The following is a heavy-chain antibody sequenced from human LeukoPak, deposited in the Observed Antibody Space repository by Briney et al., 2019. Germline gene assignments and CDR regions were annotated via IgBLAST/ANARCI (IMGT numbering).Heavy chain of an antibody. CDR1: GFTFGSYG. CDR3: AIMHGYYDGSGYWVQ. J-gene: IGHJ1*01. D-gene: IGHD3-22*01. V-gene: IGHV3-23*01. CDR2: ITPNADRA. Sequence: GGSLKLSCAASGFTFGSYGMSWVRQAPGKGLEWVSFITPNADRAAYADSVEGRFTISRDNPRNTLYMQMNSLRDEDTAVYYCAIMHGYYDGSGYWVQWGQGTLVTVSS.